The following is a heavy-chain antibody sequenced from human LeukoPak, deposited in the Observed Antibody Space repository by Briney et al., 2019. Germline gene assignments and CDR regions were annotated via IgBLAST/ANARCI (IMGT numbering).Heavy chain of an antibody. CDR2: YSTSSSHI. J-gene: IGHJ3*02. CDR3: TRSDAFDI. Sequence: GGSLRLSCAASGFTFSSYSMNWVRQAPGKGLEWVSSYSTSSSHIYYADSVKGRFTIFRDNAKNSLYLQMNSLRAEDTAVYYCTRSDAFDIWGQGTMVTVSS. V-gene: IGHV3-21*01. CDR1: GFTFSSYS.